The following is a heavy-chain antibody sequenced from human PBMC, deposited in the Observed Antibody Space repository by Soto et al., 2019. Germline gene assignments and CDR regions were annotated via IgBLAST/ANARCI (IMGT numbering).Heavy chain of an antibody. CDR3: ARYLYYYDSSGSNGHCWYGMDV. Sequence: PSETLSLTCAVYGGSFSGYYWTWIRQPPGTGLEWIGEINHSGSTNYNPSLKSRVTISVDTSKNQFSLKLSSVTAADTAVYYCARYLYYYDSSGSNGHCWYGMDVLGQGNTVTVS. V-gene: IGHV4-34*01. CDR1: GGSFSGYY. CDR2: INHSGST. D-gene: IGHD3-22*01. J-gene: IGHJ6*02.